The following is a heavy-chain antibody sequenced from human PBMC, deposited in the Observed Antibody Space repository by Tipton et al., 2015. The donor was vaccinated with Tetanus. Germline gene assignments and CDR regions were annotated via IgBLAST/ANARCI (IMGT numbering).Heavy chain of an antibody. D-gene: IGHD1-7*01. CDR1: GGGFSKFA. V-gene: IGHV1-69*18. Sequence: QVQLVQSGAEVKKPGSSVKVSCKASGGGFSKFAISRLRQAPGQGFELMGTIIPALSTTTYEQKFRGRITITADGSTSTAYMELSSLTSDDTAVYFCARGHGPLYNWNFGYFEFWGKGTLVTVSS. CDR2: IIPALSTT. J-gene: IGHJ4*02. CDR3: ARGHGPLYNWNFGYFEF.